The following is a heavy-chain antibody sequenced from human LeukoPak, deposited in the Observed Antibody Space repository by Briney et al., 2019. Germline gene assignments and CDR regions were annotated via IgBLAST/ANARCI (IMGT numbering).Heavy chain of an antibody. CDR1: GFTFSSYE. J-gene: IGHJ2*01. D-gene: IGHD7-27*01. V-gene: IGHV3-48*03. CDR3: ARELVSLGTGYFDL. Sequence: GGSLRLSCAASGFTFSSYEMNWVRQAPGKGLEWVSYISSSGSTIYYADSVKGRFTISRDNAKNSLYLQMNSLRADDTAIYYCARELVSLGTGYFDLWGRGTLVTVSS. CDR2: ISSSGSTI.